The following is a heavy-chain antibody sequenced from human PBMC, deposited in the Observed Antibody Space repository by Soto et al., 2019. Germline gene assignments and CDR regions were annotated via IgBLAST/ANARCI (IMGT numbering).Heavy chain of an antibody. CDR3: ARDPSTTGYYGLDV. CDR1: GFTVKNYQ. Sequence: PGWSLRLSCAASGFTVKNYQMNWVRQAPGKGLEWVSFIYSGGVTYYPDSVKGRFTTIRDTSKNTVYLQMNSLRADDTAMYYCARDPSTTGYYGLDVWGEGTKVTVSS. J-gene: IGHJ6*04. V-gene: IGHV3-53*01. CDR2: IYSGGVT.